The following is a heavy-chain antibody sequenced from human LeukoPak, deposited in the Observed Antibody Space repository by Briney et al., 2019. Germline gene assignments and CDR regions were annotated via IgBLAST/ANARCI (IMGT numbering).Heavy chain of an antibody. D-gene: IGHD2-15*01. V-gene: IGHV4-34*01. CDR3: ARDDCSGGSCYVAY. CDR1: GGSFSGHY. J-gene: IGHJ4*02. Sequence: PSETLSLTCAVYGGSFSGHYWSWIRQPPGKGLEWIGEINHSGSTNYNPSLKSRVTISVDTSKNQFSLKLSSVTAADTAVYYCARDDCSGGSCYVAYWGQGTLVTVSS. CDR2: INHSGST.